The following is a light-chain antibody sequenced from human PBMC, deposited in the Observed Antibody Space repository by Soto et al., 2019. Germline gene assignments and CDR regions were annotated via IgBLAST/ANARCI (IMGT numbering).Light chain of an antibody. J-gene: IGKJ5*01. CDR2: DAT. V-gene: IGKV3-20*01. CDR3: QQYGSSPIT. CDR1: QSVAKY. Sequence: EIVLTQSPGTLSVSPGERANLSCRASQSVAKYLAWYQQKPGQTPSLLIYDATGRAAGIPDRFSGSGSETDFSLTISRLEPEDFAVYFCQQYGSSPITFGQGTRLEIK.